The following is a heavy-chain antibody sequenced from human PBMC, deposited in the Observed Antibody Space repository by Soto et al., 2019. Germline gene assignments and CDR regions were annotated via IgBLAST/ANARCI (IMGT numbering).Heavy chain of an antibody. J-gene: IGHJ6*02. CDR1: GYTFIRYG. CDR2: ISAYNDYT. V-gene: IGHV1-18*01. Sequence: QVRLVQSAAEVKKPGASVKVSCKASGYTFIRYGITWVRQAPGQGLEWMGWISAYNDYTNYAQKLQGRVTMTTDTSTSIVSMELRSLRSDDTAVYYCARGGYYDKVWGKMNYYGLDVWGQGTTVTVSS. D-gene: IGHD3-16*01. CDR3: ARGGYYDKVWGKMNYYGLDV.